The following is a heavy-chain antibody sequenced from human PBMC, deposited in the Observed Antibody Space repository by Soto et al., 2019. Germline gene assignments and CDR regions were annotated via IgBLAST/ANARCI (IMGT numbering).Heavy chain of an antibody. CDR1: GFTFSDYY. V-gene: IGHV3-11*05. J-gene: IGHJ6*02. CDR2: ISSSSSYT. CDR3: ARGLGYDFWSIDYGMDV. D-gene: IGHD3-3*01. Sequence: GGSLRLSCAASGFTFSDYYMSWIRQAPGKGLEWVSYISSSSSYTNYADSVKGRFTISRDNAKNSLYLQMNSLRAEDTAVYYCARGLGYDFWSIDYGMDVWGQGTTVTVSS.